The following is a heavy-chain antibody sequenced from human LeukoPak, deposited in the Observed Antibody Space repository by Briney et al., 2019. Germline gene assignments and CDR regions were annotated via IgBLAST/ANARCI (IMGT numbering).Heavy chain of an antibody. V-gene: IGHV4-59*01. Sequence: SEALSLTCTVSGGSISDYYWNWIRQPPGKVLEWIGYIYYSGSTTYNPALKSRVTMSVDTAKNQFSLRVRSVTAADTAVYYCARGDFCSKSNCYLRPMDVWGKGTTVTVSS. CDR2: IYYSGST. J-gene: IGHJ6*03. CDR3: ARGDFCSKSNCYLRPMDV. D-gene: IGHD3-3*01. CDR1: GGSISDYY.